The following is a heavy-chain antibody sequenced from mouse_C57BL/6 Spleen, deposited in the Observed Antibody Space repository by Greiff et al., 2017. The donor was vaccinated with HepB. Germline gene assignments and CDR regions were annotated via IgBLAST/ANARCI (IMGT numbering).Heavy chain of an antibody. CDR3: ARSAYSNYGWFAY. Sequence: VQLQQSGAELVMPGASVKLSCKASGYTFTSYWMHWVKQRPGQGLEWIGEIDPSDSYTNYNQKFKGKSTLTVDKSSSTAYMQLSSLTSEDSAVYYCARSAYSNYGWFAYWGQGTLVTVSA. CDR2: IDPSDSYT. D-gene: IGHD2-5*01. V-gene: IGHV1-69*01. CDR1: GYTFTSYW. J-gene: IGHJ3*01.